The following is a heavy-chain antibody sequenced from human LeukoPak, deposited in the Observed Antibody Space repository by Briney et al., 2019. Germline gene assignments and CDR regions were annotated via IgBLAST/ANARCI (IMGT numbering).Heavy chain of an antibody. J-gene: IGHJ4*02. Sequence: SETLSLTCAVYGGSFSGYYWSWIRQPPGKGLEWIGYIYYSGSTNYNPSLKSRVTISVDTSKNQFSLKLSSVTAADTAVYYCARARSGRGDLDYWGQGTLVTVSS. CDR2: IYYSGST. CDR1: GGSFSGYY. D-gene: IGHD1-26*01. CDR3: ARARSGRGDLDY. V-gene: IGHV4-59*01.